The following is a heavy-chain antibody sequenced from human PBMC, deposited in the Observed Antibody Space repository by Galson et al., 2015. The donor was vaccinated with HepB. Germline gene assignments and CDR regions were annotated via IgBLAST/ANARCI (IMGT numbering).Heavy chain of an antibody. D-gene: IGHD5-12*01. V-gene: IGHV3-21*06. CDR2: ISASGSYI. CDR3: TRDSGGYDYGSIDN. Sequence: SLRLSCAASGFTFSSYTMNWVRQAPGKGLEWVSSISASGSYIYYADSVKGRFTMSRDNAKNSLYLEMDRLRAEDTAVYYCTRDSGGYDYGSIDNWGQGTLVTVSS. CDR1: GFTFSSYT. J-gene: IGHJ4*02.